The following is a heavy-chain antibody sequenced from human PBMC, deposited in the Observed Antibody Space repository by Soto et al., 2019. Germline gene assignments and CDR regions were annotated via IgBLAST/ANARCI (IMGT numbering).Heavy chain of an antibody. V-gene: IGHV1-18*01. CDR3: ARNPYYFDY. Sequence: ASVKVSCTASGYTFTGDDINWVRQATGQGLEWMGWMNPNSGNTNYAQKLQGRVTMTTDTSTSTAYMELRSLRSDDTAVYYCARNPYYFDYWGQGTLVTVSS. CDR2: MNPNSGNT. CDR1: GYTFTGDD. J-gene: IGHJ4*02.